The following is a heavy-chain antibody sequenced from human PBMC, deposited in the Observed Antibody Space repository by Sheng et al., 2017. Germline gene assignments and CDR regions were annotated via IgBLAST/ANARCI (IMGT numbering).Heavy chain of an antibody. V-gene: IGHV1-18*04. Sequence: QVQLVQSGAEVKKPGSSVKVSCKVSGGTFSNYGISWVRQAPGQGLEWMGVDQRFLMVTQTMHRRSRARVTMTTDTSTSTAYMELRNLKSDDTAVYYCAREVMDVWGQGTTVTVSS. CDR2: QRFLMVT. CDR1: GGTFSNYG. J-gene: IGHJ6*02. CDR3: AREVMDV.